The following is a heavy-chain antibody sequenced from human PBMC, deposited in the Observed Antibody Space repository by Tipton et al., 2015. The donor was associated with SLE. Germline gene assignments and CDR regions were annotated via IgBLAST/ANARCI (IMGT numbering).Heavy chain of an antibody. CDR2: IYTSGST. CDR1: GGSISSYY. Sequence: TLSLTCTVSGGSISSYYWSWIRQPAGKGLEWIGYIYTSGSTNYNPSLKSRVTISVDTSKNQFSLKLSSVTAADTAVYYCARHRILNEFDYWGQGTLVTVSS. J-gene: IGHJ4*02. CDR3: ARHRILNEFDY. V-gene: IGHV4-4*09.